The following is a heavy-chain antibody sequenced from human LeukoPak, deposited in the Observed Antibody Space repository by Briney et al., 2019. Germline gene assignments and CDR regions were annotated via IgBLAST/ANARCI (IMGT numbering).Heavy chain of an antibody. CDR2: IYYSGST. Sequence: SETLSLTCTVSGGSISSSSYYWGWIRQPPGKGLEWIGSIYYSGSTNYNPSLKSRVTISVDTSKNQFSLKLSSVTAADTAVYYCARLPKQWLNRYYYYYYGMDVWGQGTTVTVSS. V-gene: IGHV4-39*07. D-gene: IGHD6-19*01. J-gene: IGHJ6*02. CDR3: ARLPKQWLNRYYYYYYGMDV. CDR1: GGSISSSSYY.